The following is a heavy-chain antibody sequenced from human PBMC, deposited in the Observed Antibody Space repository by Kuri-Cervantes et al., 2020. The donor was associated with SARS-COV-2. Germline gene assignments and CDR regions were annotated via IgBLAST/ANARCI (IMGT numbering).Heavy chain of an antibody. CDR1: GFTATNYY. D-gene: IGHD7-27*01. V-gene: IGHV3-66*01. CDR3: ARDLRLGKSLDY. J-gene: IGHJ4*02. Sequence: GESLKISCAASGFTATNYYMSWVRQAPGKGLEWVSVIYRGGSTYYADSVKGRFTISRDNAKNSLYLQMSSLRAEDTAVYYCARDLRLGKSLDYWGQGTLVTVSS. CDR2: IYRGGST.